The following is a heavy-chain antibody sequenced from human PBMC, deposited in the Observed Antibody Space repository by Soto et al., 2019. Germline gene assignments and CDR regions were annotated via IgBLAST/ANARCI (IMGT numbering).Heavy chain of an antibody. V-gene: IGHV4-39*01. CDR2: IYYSGST. Sequence: PSYRLSLSCTVCSGSVSSSSYYLCWIRQPPGKGLEWIGSIYYSGSTYYNPSLKSRVTISVDTSKNQFSLKLSSVTAADTAVYYCASEGGYSSRDAFAIWGQGTMVTVSS. CDR1: SGSVSSSSYY. CDR3: ASEGGYSSRDAFAI. J-gene: IGHJ3*02. D-gene: IGHD3-22*01.